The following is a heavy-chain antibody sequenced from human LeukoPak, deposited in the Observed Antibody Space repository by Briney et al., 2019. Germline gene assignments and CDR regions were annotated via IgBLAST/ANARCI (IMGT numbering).Heavy chain of an antibody. Sequence: GGSLRLSCAASGFTFTNSWMAWVRQAPGKGLEWVANIKQDGSMKHYADSLKGRFTISRDNPKNSLYLQMNSLRADDTAVYYCARDTDGSLDYWGQGILVTVAS. CDR3: ARDTDGSLDY. D-gene: IGHD1-26*01. J-gene: IGHJ4*02. CDR1: GFTFTNSW. CDR2: IKQDGSMK. V-gene: IGHV3-7*01.